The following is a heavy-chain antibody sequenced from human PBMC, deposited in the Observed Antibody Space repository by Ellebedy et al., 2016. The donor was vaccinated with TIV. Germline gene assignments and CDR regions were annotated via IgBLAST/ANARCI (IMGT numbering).Heavy chain of an antibody. D-gene: IGHD6-19*01. CDR3: VGGWAGGLDV. J-gene: IGHJ6*02. V-gene: IGHV3-30*03. CDR1: GFTFSDYG. CDR2: IAHDGTVT. Sequence: PGGSLRLSCAASGFTFSDYGMQWVRQAPGTGLEWVAVIAHDGTVTHYADSVKGRFTISRDKSTDTVFLQMNSLRDEDTAVYYCVGGWAGGLDVWGQGTTVTVSS.